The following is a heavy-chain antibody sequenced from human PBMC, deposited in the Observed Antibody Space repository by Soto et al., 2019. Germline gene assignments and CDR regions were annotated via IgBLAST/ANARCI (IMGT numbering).Heavy chain of an antibody. CDR3: ASSHAGAHITAAVH. CDR1: GGSISSSGDS. D-gene: IGHD6-13*01. V-gene: IGHV4-30-2*01. Sequence: SETLSLTCAVSGGSISSSGDSWSWIRQPPGKGLEWVGYVYHSGSTYYNPSLKSRVTISVGRSKNQFSLKLSSVTAADTAVYYCASSHAGAHITAAVHWGQGTLVTVSS. CDR2: VYHSGST. J-gene: IGHJ4*02.